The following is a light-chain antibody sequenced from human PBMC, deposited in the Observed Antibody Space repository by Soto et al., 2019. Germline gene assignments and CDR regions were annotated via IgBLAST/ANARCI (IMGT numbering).Light chain of an antibody. Sequence: DIQLTQSPSFLSASVGDRVTITCRASQGISSYLAWYQQKPGKAPKLLIYAASTLQSGVPSRFRGSGSGTEFTLTISSLQPEDFATYYCQHLNSYPSLTFGGGTKVEIK. CDR2: AAS. J-gene: IGKJ4*01. CDR3: QHLNSYPSLT. V-gene: IGKV1-9*01. CDR1: QGISSY.